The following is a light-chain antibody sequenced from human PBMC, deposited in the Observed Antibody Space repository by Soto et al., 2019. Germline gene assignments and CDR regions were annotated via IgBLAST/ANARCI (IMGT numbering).Light chain of an antibody. J-gene: IGLJ2*01. CDR3: AACDDSLNASV. Sequence: QAVVTQPPSASGTPGQRVTISCSGSSSNIGSNTVNWYQQLPGTAPKLLIYSNNQRPSGVPDRFSGSKSGTSASLAISGLQSEDEADYYCAACDDSLNASVFGGGTKLTVL. V-gene: IGLV1-44*01. CDR2: SNN. CDR1: SSNIGSNT.